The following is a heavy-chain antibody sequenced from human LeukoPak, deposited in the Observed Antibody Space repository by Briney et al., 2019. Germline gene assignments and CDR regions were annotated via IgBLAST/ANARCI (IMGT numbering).Heavy chain of an antibody. D-gene: IGHD3-10*01. CDR3: AKAYYYGSARDAFDI. V-gene: IGHV3-30*04. CDR1: GFTFSSYA. J-gene: IGHJ3*02. Sequence: GRSLRLSCAASGFTFSSYAMHWVRQAPGKGLEWVAVISYDGSNKYYADSVKGRFTISRDNSKNTLYLQMNSLRAEDTAVYYCAKAYYYGSARDAFDIWGQGTMVTVSS. CDR2: ISYDGSNK.